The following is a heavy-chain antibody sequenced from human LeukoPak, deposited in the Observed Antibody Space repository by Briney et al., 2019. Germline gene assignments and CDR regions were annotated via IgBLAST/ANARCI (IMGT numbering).Heavy chain of an antibody. V-gene: IGHV4-59*13. CDR2: VHCSGST. CDR1: GGSISSYY. D-gene: IGHD3-10*01. J-gene: IGHJ6*03. CDR3: ARVEEGYGSGRRGNFYYYYMDV. Sequence: SETLSLTCTVSGGSISSYYWSWLRQPPGKGLEWIGYVHCSGSTNYNPSLKSRVTISVDTSKNQFSLKLSSVTTADTAVYYCARVEEGYGSGRRGNFYYYYMDVWGKGTTVTISS.